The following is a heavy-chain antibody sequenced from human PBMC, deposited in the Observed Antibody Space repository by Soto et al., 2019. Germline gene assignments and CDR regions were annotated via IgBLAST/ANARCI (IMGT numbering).Heavy chain of an antibody. D-gene: IGHD1-26*01. J-gene: IGHJ6*02. Sequence: GGSLRLSCAASGFTFSSYGMHWVRQAPGKGLGWVAVISYDGSNRYYADSVKGRFTISRDNSKNTLYLQMNSLRAEDTAVYYCAKDVVVGATTGLGDYYYYYGMDVWGQGTTVTVSS. V-gene: IGHV3-30*18. CDR1: GFTFSSYG. CDR3: AKDVVVGATTGLGDYYYYYGMDV. CDR2: ISYDGSNR.